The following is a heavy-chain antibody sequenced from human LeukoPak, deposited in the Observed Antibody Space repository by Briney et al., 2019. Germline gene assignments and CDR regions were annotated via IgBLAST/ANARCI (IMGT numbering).Heavy chain of an antibody. CDR3: ARLREIPVFGVVTKSTSYFDY. V-gene: IGHV3-7*01. D-gene: IGHD3-3*01. J-gene: IGHJ4*02. CDR2: IKQDRSEK. Sequence: GGSLRLSSAASGFTLTNYWISWVRQAPGKGLGLVANIKQDRSEKYYVDSVKGRFTISRDNAKNSLYLQMNSLRAEDTAVYYCARLREIPVFGVVTKSTSYFDYWGQGTLVTVSS. CDR1: GFTLTNYW.